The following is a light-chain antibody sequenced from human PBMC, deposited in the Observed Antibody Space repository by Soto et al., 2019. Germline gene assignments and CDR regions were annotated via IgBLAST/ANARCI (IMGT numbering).Light chain of an antibody. CDR1: SSNIGSNT. V-gene: IGLV1-44*01. J-gene: IGLJ1*01. Sequence: QSVLTQPPSASGALGQRVTISCSGGSSNIGSNTVNWYQQPPGTAPKLLICSTDQRPSGGPDRFSGSKSGTSASLAISGLLSEDEADYYCATWVGSLTVYVFGTGTKLTVL. CDR2: STD. CDR3: ATWVGSLTVYV.